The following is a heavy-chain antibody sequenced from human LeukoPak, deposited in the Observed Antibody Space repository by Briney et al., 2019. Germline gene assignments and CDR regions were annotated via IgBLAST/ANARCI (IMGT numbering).Heavy chain of an antibody. V-gene: IGHV4-59*01. CDR2: IYSSGST. J-gene: IGHJ6*02. CDR1: GGSIRGYY. Sequence: SETLSLTCTVSGGSIRGYYCNWLRQPPGEGLEWIGFIYSSGSTAYNPSLKSRVTISLDTSKNQFSLKLSSVTAADTAVYYCARGNGAPGDYYGMDVWGQGTTVTVSS. D-gene: IGHD4-17*01. CDR3: ARGNGAPGDYYGMDV.